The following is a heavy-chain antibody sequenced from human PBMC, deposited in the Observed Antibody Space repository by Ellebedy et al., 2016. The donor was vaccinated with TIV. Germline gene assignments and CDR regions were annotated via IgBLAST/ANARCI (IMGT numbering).Heavy chain of an antibody. CDR2: TESDFTT. CDR1: GFTVSGNN. J-gene: IGHJ1*01. CDR3: VRDLFTRTYGSQH. V-gene: IGHV3-66*01. D-gene: IGHD4-17*01. Sequence: GESLKISCAASGFTVSGNNMNWVRQAPGKGLELVSHTESDFTTYYADSVKGRFIISRDNSKNTLFLQMNSLRVEDTAVYYCVRDLFTRTYGSQHWGRGTLVTVSS.